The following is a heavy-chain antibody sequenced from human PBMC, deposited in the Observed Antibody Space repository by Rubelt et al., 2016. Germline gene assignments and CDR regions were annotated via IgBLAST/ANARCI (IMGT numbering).Heavy chain of an antibody. D-gene: IGHD2-21*01. Sequence: VQPGGSLRLSCAASGFTFINYAMSWVRQAPGKGLEWVAIVPWDGNIKYYAESVKGRFTISRDNTKNTLYLQMNSLRADDTAVYYCVRGLDSWGQGTLVTVSS. J-gene: IGHJ4*02. CDR3: VRGLDS. V-gene: IGHV3-30*07. CDR2: VPWDGNIK. CDR1: GFTFINYA.